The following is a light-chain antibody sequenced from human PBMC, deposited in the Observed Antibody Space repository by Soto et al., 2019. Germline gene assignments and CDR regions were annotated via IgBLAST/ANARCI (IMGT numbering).Light chain of an antibody. CDR3: QQYNNWPRGT. CDR1: QSVSNN. CDR2: GAS. Sequence: EIVMTHSPVTLSLSPGERATLSWRASQSVSNNLAWYQQKPGQAPRLVIYGASTRATGIPARFSGSGSGTEFTLTINSLQSEDFAVYFCQQYNNWPRGTFGQGTKVDI. V-gene: IGKV3-15*01. J-gene: IGKJ1*01.